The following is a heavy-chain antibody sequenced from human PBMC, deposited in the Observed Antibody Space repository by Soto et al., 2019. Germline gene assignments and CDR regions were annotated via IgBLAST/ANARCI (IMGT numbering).Heavy chain of an antibody. CDR1: GGSFSGYY. D-gene: IGHD7-27*01. J-gene: IGHJ4*02. CDR2: INHSGST. V-gene: IGHV4-34*01. Sequence: QVQLQQWGAGLLKPSETLSLTCAVYGGSFSGYYWNWIRQPPGKGLEWIAEINHSGSTNYNPSLKSRVTISVDTSKNQFSLKLSSVTAADTAVYYCARGWGRIFDYWGQGILVTVSS. CDR3: ARGWGRIFDY.